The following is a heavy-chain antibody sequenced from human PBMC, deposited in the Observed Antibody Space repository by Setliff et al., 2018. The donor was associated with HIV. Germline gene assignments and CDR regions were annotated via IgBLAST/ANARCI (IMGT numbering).Heavy chain of an antibody. J-gene: IGHJ4*02. CDR1: GGSFSGYY. V-gene: IGHV4-34*12. D-gene: IGHD6-13*01. Sequence: PSETLSLTCAVYGGSFSGYYWSWIRQPPGKGLEWIGEIIHTGSTNYNPSLKSRVTISVDTSMDQFSLKLNSVTAADTAVYYCAAASSWDPLLDYWGQGALVTVSS. CDR2: IIHTGST. CDR3: AAASSWDPLLDY.